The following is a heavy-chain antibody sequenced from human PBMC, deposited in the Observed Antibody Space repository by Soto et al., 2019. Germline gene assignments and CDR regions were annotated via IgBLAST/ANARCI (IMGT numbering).Heavy chain of an antibody. J-gene: IGHJ4*02. CDR3: ARDDDYGDNGLDY. Sequence: QVQLVESGGGVDQPGGSLRLSCAASGFTFGRHGMHWVRQAPGKGLEWVAVIGSDGRRDSYADSVKGRFTISRDNGQNTLYLQMNSLRAEDTAVYYCARDDDYGDNGLDYWGQGTLVTVSS. CDR2: IGSDGRRD. V-gene: IGHV3-33*01. CDR1: GFTFGRHG. D-gene: IGHD4-17*01.